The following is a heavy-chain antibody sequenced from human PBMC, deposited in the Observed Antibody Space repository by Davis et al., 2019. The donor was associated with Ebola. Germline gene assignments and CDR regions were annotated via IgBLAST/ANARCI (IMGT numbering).Heavy chain of an antibody. CDR1: GSTFRNYW. J-gene: IGHJ4*02. D-gene: IGHD6-19*01. Sequence: HTGGSLRLSCAASGSTFRNYWMHWVRQAPGKGLVWVSRINGEGYSIDYADSMKGRFTISRDNAKNTVYLQMNSLRGEDTAVYYCARLGDSSAWYRAYWGQGTQVTVSS. CDR2: INGEGYSI. CDR3: ARLGDSSAWYRAY. V-gene: IGHV3-74*01.